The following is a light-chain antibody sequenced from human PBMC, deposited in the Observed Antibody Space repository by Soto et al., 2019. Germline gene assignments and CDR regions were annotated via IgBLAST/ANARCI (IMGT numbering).Light chain of an antibody. J-gene: IGKJ1*01. V-gene: IGKV3-20*01. CDR2: DVS. CDR1: QSVSNSY. Sequence: EIVLTQSPGTLSLSPGERATLSCRSSQSVSNSYLAWYQQKPGQAPRLLIYDVSSRATGIPDRFSGSGSGTDFTLTISRLESEDFAVYYCQKYGISPTFGQGTKVEIK. CDR3: QKYGISPT.